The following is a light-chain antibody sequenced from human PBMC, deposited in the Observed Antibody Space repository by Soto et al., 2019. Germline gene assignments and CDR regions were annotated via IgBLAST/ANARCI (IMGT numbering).Light chain of an antibody. Sequence: QSVLTQPSSASGSPGQSVTISCTGTKNDIVVYDFVSWYQHHPGKAPRLIIYEVVQRPSGVPDRFSGSKSGNTASLTVSGLQAADEADYFCKSYAGSNTYVFGSGTKLTVL. J-gene: IGLJ1*01. CDR3: KSYAGSNTYV. CDR1: KNDIVVYDF. CDR2: EVV. V-gene: IGLV2-8*01.